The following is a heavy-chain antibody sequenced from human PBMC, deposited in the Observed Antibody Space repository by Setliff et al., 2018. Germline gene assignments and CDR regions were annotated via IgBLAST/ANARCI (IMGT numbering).Heavy chain of an antibody. J-gene: IGHJ4*02. CDR3: AQARIAAAGTIGDY. Sequence: PGGSLRLSCAGSGFTFSSYGMHWVRQAPGKGLEWVAFIRFDGSIKYYADSVKGRFTVSRDSSKNTLYLQMNSLRTEDTAVFYCAQARIAAAGTIGDYWGQGTLVTVSS. CDR1: GFTFSSYG. D-gene: IGHD6-13*01. V-gene: IGHV3-30*02. CDR2: IRFDGSIK.